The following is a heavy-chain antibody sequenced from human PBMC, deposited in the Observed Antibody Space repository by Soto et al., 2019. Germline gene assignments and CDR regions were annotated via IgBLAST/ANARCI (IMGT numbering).Heavy chain of an antibody. CDR1: GYTFSYYY. Sequence: XSVKVSCKASGYTFSYYYMHWVRQAPGQGLEWMGWINPNSGGTNYAQKFQGRVTMTRDTSISTAYMELGGLSSVDTALYYCARDQVLYSSSSRLPPGPIDYWGQGTLVTVSS. V-gene: IGHV1-2*02. CDR3: ARDQVLYSSSSRLPPGPIDY. D-gene: IGHD6-6*01. CDR2: INPNSGGT. J-gene: IGHJ4*02.